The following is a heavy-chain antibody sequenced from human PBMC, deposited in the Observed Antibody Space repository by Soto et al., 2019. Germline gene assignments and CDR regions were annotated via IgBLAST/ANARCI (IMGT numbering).Heavy chain of an antibody. Sequence: EVQLVESGGGLVQPGGSLRLSFADSGFTFSSYSMNWVRQAPGKGLEWVSYISSSSSTIYYADSVKGRFTITRDNAKYALYLQMNSLRAEDTAVYYCARHPERIAQIGWFDPWGQGTLVTVSS. V-gene: IGHV3-48*01. CDR2: ISSSSSTI. CDR3: ARHPERIAQIGWFDP. D-gene: IGHD6-13*01. J-gene: IGHJ5*02. CDR1: GFTFSSYS.